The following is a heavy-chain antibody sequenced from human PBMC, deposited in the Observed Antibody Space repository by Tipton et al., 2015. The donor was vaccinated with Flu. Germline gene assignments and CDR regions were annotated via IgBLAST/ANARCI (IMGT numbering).Heavy chain of an antibody. CDR1: GYSISSGYY. J-gene: IGHJ4*02. Sequence: TLSLTCAVSGYSISSGYYWAWIRQPPGKGLEWIGSINYSWSTHYNLSLKSRVTISVDTSKNHFSLKLTSVTAADTAIYYCAGGPGGNYYHYRGQGTLVTVSS. D-gene: IGHD1-26*01. CDR3: AGGPGGNYYHY. CDR2: INYSWST. V-gene: IGHV4-38-2*01.